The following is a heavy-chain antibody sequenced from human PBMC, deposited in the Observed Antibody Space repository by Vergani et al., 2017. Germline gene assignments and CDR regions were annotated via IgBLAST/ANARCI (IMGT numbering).Heavy chain of an antibody. J-gene: IGHJ4*02. V-gene: IGHV3-9*01. CDR3: ARDFSVVPAAYFDY. D-gene: IGHD2-2*01. CDR2: ISWNSGSI. CDR1: GFTFDDYA. Sequence: EVQLVESGGGLVQPGRSLRLSCAASGFTFDDYAMHWVRQAPGKGLEWVSGISWNSGSIGYADSVKGRFTISRDNSKNTLYLQMNSLRAEDTAVYYCARDFSVVPAAYFDYWGQGTLVTVSS.